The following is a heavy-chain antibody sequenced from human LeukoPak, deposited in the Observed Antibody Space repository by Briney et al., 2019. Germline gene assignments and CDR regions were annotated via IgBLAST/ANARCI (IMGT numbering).Heavy chain of an antibody. CDR1: GGSISSSNW. CDR3: ARAFLVGYSPEHYFFDY. D-gene: IGHD2-15*01. Sequence: PSETLSLTCAVSGGSISSSNWWGWVRQPPGRGLERIGEIHHSGTTNYNSSLKSRVTISVDKSKNQFSLNLNFVTAADTAVYYCARAFLVGYSPEHYFFDYWGQGILVTVSS. CDR2: IHHSGTT. J-gene: IGHJ4*02. V-gene: IGHV4-4*02.